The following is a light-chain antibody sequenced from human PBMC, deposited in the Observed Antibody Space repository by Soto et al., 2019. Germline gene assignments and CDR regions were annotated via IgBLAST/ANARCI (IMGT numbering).Light chain of an antibody. J-gene: IGKJ1*01. CDR3: QQRSDWTWT. CDR2: DVS. Sequence: EIVLTQSPATLSLSPGERGTLSCRASESVTDYLAWYQQKPGQAPRLLVYDVSNRAAGIPTRFSGGGSGTDFTLTISNVEHEDFAVYYCQQRSDWTWTFGQGTKVDIK. CDR1: ESVTDY. V-gene: IGKV3-11*01.